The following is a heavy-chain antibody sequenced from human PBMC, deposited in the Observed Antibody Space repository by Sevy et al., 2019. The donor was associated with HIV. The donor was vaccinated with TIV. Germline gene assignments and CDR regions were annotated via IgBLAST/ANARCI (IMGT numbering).Heavy chain of an antibody. CDR3: ARERTRWQQLVEYYLGMDD. V-gene: IGHV1-18*01. Sequence: ASVKVSCKASGYTFNTYGISWVRQAPGQGLEWMGWISSYYGNTNFAQKFQGRVTMTTDTITNTAYMELTSLRSDDTAVYYCARERTRWQQLVEYYLGMDDWGQGTPVTVSS. J-gene: IGHJ6*02. CDR2: ISSYYGNT. D-gene: IGHD6-13*01. CDR1: GYTFNTYG.